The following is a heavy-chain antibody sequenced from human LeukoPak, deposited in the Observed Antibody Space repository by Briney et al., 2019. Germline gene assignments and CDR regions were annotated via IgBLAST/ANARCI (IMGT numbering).Heavy chain of an antibody. CDR3: AREHCSSTSCYPGFNWFDP. V-gene: IGHV4-59*01. Sequence: PSETLSLTCTVSGGSISSYYWSWIRQPPGKGLEWIVYIYYSGSTNYNPSLKSRVTISVDTSKNQFSLKLSSVTAADTAVYYCAREHCSSTSCYPGFNWFDPWGQGTLVTVSS. CDR2: IYYSGST. CDR1: GGSISSYY. D-gene: IGHD2-2*01. J-gene: IGHJ5*02.